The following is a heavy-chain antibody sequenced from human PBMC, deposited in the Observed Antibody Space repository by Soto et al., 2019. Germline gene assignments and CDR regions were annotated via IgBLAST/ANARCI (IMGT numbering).Heavy chain of an antibody. CDR2: IYYSGST. CDR1: GGSISSSSYY. D-gene: IGHD2-21*01. V-gene: IGHV4-39*01. Sequence: QLQLQESGPGLVKPSETLSLTCTVSGGSISSSSYYWGWIRQPPGKGLEWIGSIYYSGSTYYNPSLKSRVTIYGDTSKTQFSLKLSSVTAAYTAVYYGARHVARSSSWFGPWGQGTLVPGSS. CDR3: ARHVARSSSWFGP. J-gene: IGHJ5*02.